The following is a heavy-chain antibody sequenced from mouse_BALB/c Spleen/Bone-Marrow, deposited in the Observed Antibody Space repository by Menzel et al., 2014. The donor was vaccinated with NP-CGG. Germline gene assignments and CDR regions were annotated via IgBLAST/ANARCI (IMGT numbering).Heavy chain of an antibody. CDR1: GYTFTSYY. D-gene: IGHD2-1*01. V-gene: IGHV1S56*01. CDR3: AREGNPYAMDY. CDR2: IYPGNVNT. Sequence: VKVVESGPELVKPGASVRISCKASGYTFTSYYIHWVKQRPGQGLEWIGWIYPGNVNTKYNEKFKGKATLTADKSSSTAYMQLSSLTSEDSAVYFCAREGNPYAMDYWGQGTSDTVSS. J-gene: IGHJ4*01.